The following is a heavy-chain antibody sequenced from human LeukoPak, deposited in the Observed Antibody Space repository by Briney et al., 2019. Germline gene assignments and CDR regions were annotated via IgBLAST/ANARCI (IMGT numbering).Heavy chain of an antibody. Sequence: GGSLRLSCTASGFTFSSYGMNWVRQAPGKGLEWVSSISSSRSYIYYADSVKGRFTISRDNAKNSVYLQMNSLRAEDTAVYYCAKTREYNWNDGAAFDIWGQGTLVTVSS. CDR1: GFTFSSYG. J-gene: IGHJ3*02. V-gene: IGHV3-21*06. D-gene: IGHD1-20*01. CDR3: AKTREYNWNDGAAFDI. CDR2: ISSSRSYI.